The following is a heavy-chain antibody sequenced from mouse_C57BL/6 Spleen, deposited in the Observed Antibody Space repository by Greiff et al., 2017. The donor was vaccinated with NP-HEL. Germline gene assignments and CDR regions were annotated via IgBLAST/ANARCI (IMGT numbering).Heavy chain of an antibody. Sequence: DVMLVESGEGLVKPGGSLKLSCAASGFTFSSYAMSWFRQTPEKRLEWVAYISSGGDYIYYADTVKGRFTISRDNARNTLYLQMSSLKSEDTAMYYCTRGGTTYYFDYWGQGTTLTVSS. CDR1: GFTFSSYA. CDR3: TRGGTTYYFDY. J-gene: IGHJ2*01. CDR2: ISSGGDYI. V-gene: IGHV5-9-1*02. D-gene: IGHD1-1*01.